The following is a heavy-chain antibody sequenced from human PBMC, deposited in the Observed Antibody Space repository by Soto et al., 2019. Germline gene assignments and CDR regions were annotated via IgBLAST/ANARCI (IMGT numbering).Heavy chain of an antibody. J-gene: IGHJ4*02. D-gene: IGHD3-9*01. CDR1: GGSVSSSNYY. CDR2: IYYSGNT. V-gene: IGHV4-39*01. CDR3: ARLEGLATISYYFDF. Sequence: QLQLQESGPGLVKPSETLSLTCIVSGGSVSSSNYYWGWVRQSPGKGLEWIGSIYYSGNTYYNRSLESRVTISVDKSNNEFSLKVISVTAADTAVYYCARLEGLATISYYFDFWGQGSLVTVSS.